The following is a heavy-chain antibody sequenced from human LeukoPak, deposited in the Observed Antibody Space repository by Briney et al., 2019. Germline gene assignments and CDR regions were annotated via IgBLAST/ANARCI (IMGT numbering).Heavy chain of an antibody. CDR3: ASGVVVAATASFDP. Sequence: SETLSLTCTVSGGSVSSGSYYWSWIRQPPGKGLEWIGYIDYSGSTNYNPSLKSRVTISVDTSKNQFSLKLSSVTAADTAVYYCASGVVVAATASFDPWGQGTLVTVSS. D-gene: IGHD2-15*01. J-gene: IGHJ5*02. CDR1: GGSVSSGSYY. CDR2: IDYSGST. V-gene: IGHV4-61*01.